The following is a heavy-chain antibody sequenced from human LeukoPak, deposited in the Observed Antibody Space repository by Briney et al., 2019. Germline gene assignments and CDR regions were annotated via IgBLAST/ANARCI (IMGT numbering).Heavy chain of an antibody. Sequence: ASVKVSCKASGYTVTSYYMHWVRQAPGQGLEWMGIINPSGGSTSYAQKFQGRVTMTRDMSTSTVYMELSSLRSDDTAVFYCARGYYDSSDFEYFQHWGQGTLVTVSS. CDR2: INPSGGST. D-gene: IGHD3-22*01. V-gene: IGHV1-46*01. J-gene: IGHJ1*01. CDR3: ARGYYDSSDFEYFQH. CDR1: GYTVTSYY.